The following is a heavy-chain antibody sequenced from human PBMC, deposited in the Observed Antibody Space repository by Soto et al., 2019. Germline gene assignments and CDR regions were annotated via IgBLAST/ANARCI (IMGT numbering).Heavy chain of an antibody. Sequence: QVQLVESGGGVVQPGRSLRLSCAASGFTFSSYAMHWVRQAPGKGLEWVAVISYDGSNKYYADSVKGRFTISRDNSKNTLYLQMNSLRAEDTAVYYCASGRGMIAEAGNWGQGTLVTVSS. J-gene: IGHJ4*02. CDR2: ISYDGSNK. V-gene: IGHV3-30-3*01. D-gene: IGHD6-19*01. CDR1: GFTFSSYA. CDR3: ASGRGMIAEAGN.